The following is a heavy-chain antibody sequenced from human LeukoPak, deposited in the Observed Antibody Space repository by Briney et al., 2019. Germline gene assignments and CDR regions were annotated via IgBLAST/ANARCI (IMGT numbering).Heavy chain of an antibody. CDR3: ANVACNMVSLRSDV. Sequence: PGGSLRLSCATSGFTFSNYAMSWVRQAPGKGLEWLAAIRYSGRRTYYADSVEGRFTISSDNSKNALYLQMNNLRAEDTAVYYCANVACNMVSLRSDVWGQGTLVIVFS. J-gene: IGHJ4*02. CDR2: IRYSGRRT. CDR1: GFTFSNYA. D-gene: IGHD3-10*01. V-gene: IGHV3-23*01.